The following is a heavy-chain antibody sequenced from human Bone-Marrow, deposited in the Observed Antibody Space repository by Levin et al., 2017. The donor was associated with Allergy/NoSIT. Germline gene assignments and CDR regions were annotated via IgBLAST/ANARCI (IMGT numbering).Heavy chain of an antibody. D-gene: IGHD6-19*01. CDR3: AKDPRMTVAGTQPISYFDF. CDR2: IVHDGSLK. CDR1: GFTFSTYI. Sequence: LSLSCAASGFTFSTYIMHWVRQAPGKGLEWVAVIVHDGSLKYYADAVKGRFTISRDNSKNTLSLQMDSLRAEDTAVYYCAKDPRMTVAGTQPISYFDFWGQGTLVTVSS. J-gene: IGHJ4*02. V-gene: IGHV3-30*18.